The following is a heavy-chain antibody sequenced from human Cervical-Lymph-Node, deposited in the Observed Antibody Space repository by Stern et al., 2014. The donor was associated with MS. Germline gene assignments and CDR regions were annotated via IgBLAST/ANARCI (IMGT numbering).Heavy chain of an antibody. CDR1: GGTFSSSYA. Sequence: QVQLVESGAEVKKPGSSMNVSCKPSGGTFSSSYAITWMRQAPGQGLEWMGRIIPILGLANYAQKFQGRVTITADTSTSTTYMELSSLTSEDTAVYYCARGVVSNRAAATLHNLFDPWGQGTLVTVSS. V-gene: IGHV1-69*04. CDR2: IIPILGLA. J-gene: IGHJ5*02. D-gene: IGHD2-15*01. CDR3: ARGVVSNRAAATLHNLFDP.